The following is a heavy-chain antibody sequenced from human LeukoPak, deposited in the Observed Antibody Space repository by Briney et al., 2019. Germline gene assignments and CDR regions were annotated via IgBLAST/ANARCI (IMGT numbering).Heavy chain of an antibody. CDR1: GFTFSTYA. CDR3: ARDSARRDGHNFDY. J-gene: IGHJ4*02. CDR2: ISYDGSIK. D-gene: IGHD5-24*01. V-gene: IGHV3-30*04. Sequence: PGKSLRLSCVVSGFTFSTYAMHWVRQAPGKGLEWVALISYDGSIKHYADSVKGRFTISRDNSKNTLYLQMNSLRADDTAVYYCARDSARRDGHNFDYWGQGTLVTVSS.